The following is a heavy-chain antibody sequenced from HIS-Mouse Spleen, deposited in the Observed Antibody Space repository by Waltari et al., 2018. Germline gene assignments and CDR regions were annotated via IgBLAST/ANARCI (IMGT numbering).Heavy chain of an antibody. CDR3: AKDKHHAFDY. Sequence: QVQLVESGGGVVQPGRSLRLSCAASGFTLSRYGMHWVRQVPGKGLEWVAVISYDGSNKYYADSVKGRFTISRDNSKNTLYLQMNSLRAEDTAVYYCAKDKHHAFDYWGQGTLVTVSS. CDR1: GFTLSRYG. J-gene: IGHJ4*02. V-gene: IGHV3-30*18. CDR2: ISYDGSNK.